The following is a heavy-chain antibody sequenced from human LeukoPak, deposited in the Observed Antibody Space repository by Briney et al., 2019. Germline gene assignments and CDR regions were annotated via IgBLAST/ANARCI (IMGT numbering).Heavy chain of an antibody. CDR3: ARHPASSGWYAGAEFDY. CDR2: IDPSDSYT. D-gene: IGHD6-19*01. CDR1: GYSFTSYW. V-gene: IGHV5-10-1*04. J-gene: IGHJ4*02. Sequence: AGESLQISCKVSGYSFTSYWISWVRQMPGKGLEWMGRIDPSDSYTNYSPSFQGQVTISADKSISTAYLQWSSLKASDTAMYYCARHPASSGWYAGAEFDYWGQGTLVTVSS.